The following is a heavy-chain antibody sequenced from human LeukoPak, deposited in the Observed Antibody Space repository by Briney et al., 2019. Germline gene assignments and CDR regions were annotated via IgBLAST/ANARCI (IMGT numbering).Heavy chain of an antibody. J-gene: IGHJ4*02. CDR1: GFTFSNYG. CDR2: MSHDGNNK. V-gene: IGHV3-30*18. D-gene: IGHD1-20*01. CDR3: AKGEGITGTATPDY. Sequence: GGSLRLSCAASGFTFSNYGMHWVRQAPGKGLEWMAVMSHDGNNKSYADSVKGRFTISRDNSKNTLFLQMNSLRAEDTAVYYCAKGEGITGTATPDYWGQGTLLTVSS.